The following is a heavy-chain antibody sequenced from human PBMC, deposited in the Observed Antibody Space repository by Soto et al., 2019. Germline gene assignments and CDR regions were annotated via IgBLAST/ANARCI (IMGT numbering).Heavy chain of an antibody. D-gene: IGHD6-13*01. CDR1: GGTFSSYA. J-gene: IGHJ4*02. V-gene: IGHV1-69*01. CDR2: IIPICGTA. CDR3: ARDYGAAAGRWGRFDY. Sequence: QVQLVQSGAEVKKPGSSVKVSCKASGGTFSSYAISWVRQAPGQGLEWMGGIIPICGTANYAQNFQGRVTITADESTSTAYMELSSLRSEDTAVYYCARDYGAAAGRWGRFDYWGQGTLVTVSS.